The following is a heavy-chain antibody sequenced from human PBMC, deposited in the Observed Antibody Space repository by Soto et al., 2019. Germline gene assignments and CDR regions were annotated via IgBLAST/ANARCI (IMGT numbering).Heavy chain of an antibody. V-gene: IGHV4-59*08. CDR1: GGSISSYY. CDR2: IYSSGST. CDR3: ARHTSCGGSCYSFAP. Sequence: QVQLQESGPGLVKPSETLSLTCTVSGGSISSYYWSWIRQPPGKGLAWIGYIYSSGSTNYNPSLRSRVTISVDTSKTHFSLKLSSVTDADTAVYYCARHTSCGGSCYSFAPRGQGTLVTDSS. J-gene: IGHJ5*02. D-gene: IGHD2-15*01.